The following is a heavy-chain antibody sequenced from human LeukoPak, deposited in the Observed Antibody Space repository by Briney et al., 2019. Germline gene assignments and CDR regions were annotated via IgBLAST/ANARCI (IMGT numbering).Heavy chain of an antibody. V-gene: IGHV3-7*01. CDR2: INQDGSEK. Sequence: GGSVRLSCAASGFTFSSYWMSWVRQAPGKGLEWVANINQDGSEKYYVDSVKGRFTITRDNAKNSLYLQMNSLRSEDTAVYYCARVPPPKNYYASSGYRDYWGQGTLVTVSS. D-gene: IGHD3-22*01. CDR1: GFTFSSYW. CDR3: ARVPPPKNYYASSGYRDY. J-gene: IGHJ4*02.